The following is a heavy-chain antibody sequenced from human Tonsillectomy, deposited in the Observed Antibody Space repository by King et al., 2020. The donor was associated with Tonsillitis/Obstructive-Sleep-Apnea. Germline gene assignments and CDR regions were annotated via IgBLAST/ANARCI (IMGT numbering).Heavy chain of an antibody. CDR1: GGSFSGYY. D-gene: IGHD2-21*02. CDR3: ARGTPETALDI. J-gene: IGHJ3*02. Sequence: VQLQQWGAGLLKPSETLSLTCAVYGGSFSGYYWTWIRQSPGKGLEWIGEIDHSGSTNDNPSLKSRVTMSVDTSKNQFSLKLRSVTAADTAVYYCARGTPETALDIWGQGTMVTVSS. V-gene: IGHV4-34*01. CDR2: IDHSGST.